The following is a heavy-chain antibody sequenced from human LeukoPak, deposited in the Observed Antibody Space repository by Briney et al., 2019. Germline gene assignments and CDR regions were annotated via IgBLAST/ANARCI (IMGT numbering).Heavy chain of an antibody. CDR3: ARDNRGLFDY. J-gene: IGHJ4*02. CDR2: MKHDGSEK. V-gene: IGHV3-7*03. Sequence: GGSLRLSCAASGFTFSSYWMAWVRQAPGKGLEWVANMKHDGSEKYYADSVKGRFTISRDNAKSSLYLQMNSLRAEDTALYYCARDNRGLFDYWGQGTLVPVSS. CDR1: GFTFSSYW. D-gene: IGHD2/OR15-2a*01.